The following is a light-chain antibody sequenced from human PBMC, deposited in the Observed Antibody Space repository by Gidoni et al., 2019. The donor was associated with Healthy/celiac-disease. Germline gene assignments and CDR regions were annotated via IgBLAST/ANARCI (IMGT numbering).Light chain of an antibody. CDR2: LNSDGSH. J-gene: IGLJ3*02. CDR1: SGHSSYA. CDR3: QTWGTGIRV. Sequence: QLVLTQSPSAPASLGASVKLTCTLSSGHSSYAIARHQQPPEKGPRYLMKLNSDGSHSKGDGVPDRFSGSSSGAERYLTISSLQSEDEADYYCQTWGTGIRVFGGGTKLTVL. V-gene: IGLV4-69*02.